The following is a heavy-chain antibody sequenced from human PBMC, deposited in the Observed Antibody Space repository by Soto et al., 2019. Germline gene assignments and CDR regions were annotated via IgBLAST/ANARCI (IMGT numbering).Heavy chain of an antibody. V-gene: IGHV3-53*01. CDR3: TKVSPQWLVHDY. D-gene: IGHD6-19*01. CDR2: IHFGGNT. CDR1: GFTVSGDY. Sequence: GGSLRLSCAASGFTVSGDYVSWVRQAPGKGLECVSVIHFGGNTYYADSVKGRFTVSRDNSKNTLYLQMNSLRVEDTAIYFCTKVSPQWLVHDYWGQGTLVTVSS. J-gene: IGHJ4*02.